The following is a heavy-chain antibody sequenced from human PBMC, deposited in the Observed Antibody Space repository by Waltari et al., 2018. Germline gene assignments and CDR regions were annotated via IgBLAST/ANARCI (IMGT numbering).Heavy chain of an antibody. D-gene: IGHD3-16*01. CDR3: ARDRRLGSKPGVRDCFDS. CDR1: GGSINSDAYY. CDR2: IFYRGST. J-gene: IGHJ5*01. V-gene: IGHV4-30-4*01. Sequence: QVLLQESGPGLLKPSQTLSLTCTVSGGSINSDAYYWTWIRQLPGKGLEWIGYIFYRGSTYYNPSLKSRATMSVDSSKNQFSLSLTSVTAADTAVYYCARDRRLGSKPGVRDCFDSWGQGTLVTVSS.